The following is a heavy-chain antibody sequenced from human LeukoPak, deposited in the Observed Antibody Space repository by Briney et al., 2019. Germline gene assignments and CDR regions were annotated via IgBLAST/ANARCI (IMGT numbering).Heavy chain of an antibody. J-gene: IGHJ4*02. V-gene: IGHV3-7*03. CDR3: AKDIGTGFGELVFDY. CDR2: INEDGREE. CDR1: GFTFSGFW. D-gene: IGHD3-10*01. Sequence: GGSLRLSCAASGFTFSGFWMGWVRQAPGKGLEWVANINEDGREEHYVDSVKGRFTISRDNAKNSLYLQMNSLRAEDTALYYCAKDIGTGFGELVFDYWGQGTLVTVSS.